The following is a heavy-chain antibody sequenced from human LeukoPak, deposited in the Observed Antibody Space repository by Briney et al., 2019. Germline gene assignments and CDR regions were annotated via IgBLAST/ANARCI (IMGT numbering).Heavy chain of an antibody. CDR3: ARDTSPGITGTY. D-gene: IGHD1-20*01. Sequence: SETMSLTCTVSGYSITNGYYWGWIRQPPGKGLEWIGSIYHDGRIDYNPSLKSRVTISRDTSNDQFSLKLSSVTAADTAMYYCARDTSPGITGTYWGQGTLVTVSS. J-gene: IGHJ4*02. CDR2: IYHDGRI. V-gene: IGHV4-38-2*02. CDR1: GYSITNGYY.